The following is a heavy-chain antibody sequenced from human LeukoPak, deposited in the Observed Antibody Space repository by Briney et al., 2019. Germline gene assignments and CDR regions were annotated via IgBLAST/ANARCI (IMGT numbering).Heavy chain of an antibody. CDR3: ATGLGEYAFDI. D-gene: IGHD3-16*01. Sequence: PSETLSLTCTVSGGSISSYYWSWIRQPPGKGLEWIGYIYYSGSTNYNPSLKSRVTISVDTSKNQFSLKLSSVTAADTAVYYCATGLGEYAFDIWGQGTMVTVSS. CDR1: GGSISSYY. CDR2: IYYSGST. V-gene: IGHV4-59*08. J-gene: IGHJ3*02.